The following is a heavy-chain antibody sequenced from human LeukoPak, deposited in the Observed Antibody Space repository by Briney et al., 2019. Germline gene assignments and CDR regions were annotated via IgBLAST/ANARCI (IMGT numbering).Heavy chain of an antibody. D-gene: IGHD6-19*01. V-gene: IGHV4-30-4*08. Sequence: SETLSLTCTVSGGSISSGSYYGSWIRQPPGKGLEWIGYIYYSGSTYYNPSLKSRVTISVDTSKNQFSLKLSSVTAADTAVYYCARVAVAGTKDCWGQGTLVTVSS. CDR1: GGSISSGSYY. CDR3: ARVAVAGTKDC. J-gene: IGHJ4*02. CDR2: IYYSGST.